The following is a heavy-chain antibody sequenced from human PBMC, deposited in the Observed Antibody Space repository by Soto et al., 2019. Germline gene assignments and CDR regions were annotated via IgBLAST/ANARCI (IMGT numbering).Heavy chain of an antibody. CDR3: ARLSGSYNNRYFDY. J-gene: IGHJ4*02. D-gene: IGHD1-26*01. CDR1: GGSTSSSSYH. CDR2: VYYNGNT. Sequence: LQLQESGPGLVKPSETLSLTCPVSGGSTSSSSYHWVFIRQTPGKGLEWIGNVYYNGNTYYNPSIKSRLTISIETSHKQLSLKEKPVTAAATAVYYCARLSGSYNNRYFDYWGQGTLVTDYS. V-gene: IGHV4-39*01.